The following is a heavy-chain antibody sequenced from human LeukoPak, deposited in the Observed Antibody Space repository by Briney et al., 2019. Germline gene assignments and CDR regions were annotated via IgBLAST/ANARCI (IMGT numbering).Heavy chain of an antibody. CDR2: ISGSGGST. J-gene: IGHJ4*02. Sequence: GGSLRLSCAASGFTFSSYAMSWVRQAPGRGLEWVSAISGSGGSTYYADSVKGRFTISRDNSKNTLYLQMNSLRAEDTAVYYCAKDEGAPIVVVTNFDYWGQGTLVTVSS. D-gene: IGHD3-22*01. V-gene: IGHV3-23*01. CDR1: GFTFSSYA. CDR3: AKDEGAPIVVVTNFDY.